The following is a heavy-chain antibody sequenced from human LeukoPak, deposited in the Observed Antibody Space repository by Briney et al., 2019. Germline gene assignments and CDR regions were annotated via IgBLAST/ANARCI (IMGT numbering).Heavy chain of an antibody. D-gene: IGHD4-11*01. Sequence: GGSLRLSCAAPGFTFSSYAMSWVRQAPGKGLEWVLAISGSGGSTYYADSVKGRFTISRDNSKNTLYPQMNSLRAEDTAVYYCAKEGYSNYVNYFDYWGQGTLVTVSS. J-gene: IGHJ4*02. V-gene: IGHV3-23*01. CDR1: GFTFSSYA. CDR3: AKEGYSNYVNYFDY. CDR2: ISGSGGST.